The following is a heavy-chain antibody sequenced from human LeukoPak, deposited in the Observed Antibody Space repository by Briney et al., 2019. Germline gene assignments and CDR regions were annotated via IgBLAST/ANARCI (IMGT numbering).Heavy chain of an antibody. CDR3: ARLSDDVLTGYYSALDY. Sequence: SETLSLTCTVSGDSINTGGYFWTWIRQPAGKGLKWIGRIYTGGTTNYSPSLKSRVTISLATSKNEFSLKLTSVTVSDTGVYYCARLSDDVLTGYYSALDYWGQGILVTVSS. CDR2: IYTGGTT. CDR1: GDSINTGGYF. V-gene: IGHV4-61*02. J-gene: IGHJ4*02. D-gene: IGHD3-9*01.